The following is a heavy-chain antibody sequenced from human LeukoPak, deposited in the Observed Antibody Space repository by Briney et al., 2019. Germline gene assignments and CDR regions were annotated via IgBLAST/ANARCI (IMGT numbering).Heavy chain of an antibody. CDR3: ARETQSKSRDGYNVMFDY. J-gene: IGHJ4*02. V-gene: IGHV3-53*05. CDR2: VYSGGTT. Sequence: GGSLRLSCAASGFTVSSKHMTWVRQAPGKGLEWVSVVYSGGTTYYADSVKGRFTISRDNSKNTLYLQMNSLRAEDTAVYYCARETQSKSRDGYNVMFDYWGQGTLVTVSS. CDR1: GFTVSSKH. D-gene: IGHD5-24*01.